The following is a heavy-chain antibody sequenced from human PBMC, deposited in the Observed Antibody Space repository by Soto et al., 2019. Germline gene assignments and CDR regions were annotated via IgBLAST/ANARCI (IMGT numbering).Heavy chain of an antibody. V-gene: IGHV4-59*08. CDR3: ACSGIAAAGTFDY. J-gene: IGHJ4*02. D-gene: IGHD6-13*01. CDR2: IYYSGST. CDR1: GGSISSYY. Sequence: SETLSLTCTVSGGSISSYYWSWIRQPPGKGLEWIGYIYYSGSTNYNPSLKSRVTISVDTSKNQFSLKLSSVTAADTAVYYCACSGIAAAGTFDYWGQGTLVTVSS.